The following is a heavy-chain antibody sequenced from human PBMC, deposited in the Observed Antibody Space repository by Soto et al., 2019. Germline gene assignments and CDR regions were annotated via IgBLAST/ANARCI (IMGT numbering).Heavy chain of an antibody. CDR3: AREFQGSIDY. D-gene: IGHD2-15*01. Sequence: SETLSLTCTVSGGSISSYYWSWIRQPPGKGLEWIGYIYYSGSTNYNPSLKSRVTISVDTSKNQFSLKLSSVTAADTAVYYCAREFQGSIDYWGQGTLVTVSS. J-gene: IGHJ4*02. V-gene: IGHV4-59*01. CDR2: IYYSGST. CDR1: GGSISSYY.